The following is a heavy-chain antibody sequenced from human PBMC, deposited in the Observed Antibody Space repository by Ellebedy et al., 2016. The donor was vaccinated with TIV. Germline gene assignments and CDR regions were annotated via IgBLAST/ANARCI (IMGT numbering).Heavy chain of an antibody. CDR2: IDPSDSYT. CDR1: GYSFTSYW. D-gene: IGHD5-18*01. V-gene: IGHV5-10-1*01. J-gene: IGHJ6*02. Sequence: GESLKISCKGSGYSFTSYWIGWVRQMPGKGLEWMGRIDPSDSYTNYSPSFQGHVTISADKSISTAYLQWSSLKASDTAMYYCARQPGYSYGSYYYYYGMDVWGQGTTVTVSS. CDR3: ARQPGYSYGSYYYYYGMDV.